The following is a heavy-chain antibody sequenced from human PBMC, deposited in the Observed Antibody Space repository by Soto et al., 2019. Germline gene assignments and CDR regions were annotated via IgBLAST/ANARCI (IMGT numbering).Heavy chain of an antibody. CDR1: GFTFSSYG. Sequence: QVQLVESGGGVVQPGRSLRLSCAASGFTFSSYGMHWVRQAPGKGLEWVAVIWYDGSNKYYADSVKGRFTISRDNSKNTLYLQMNCLRAEDTAVYYCASGGYCTNGVCPANFDYWGQGTLVTVSS. J-gene: IGHJ4*02. CDR2: IWYDGSNK. V-gene: IGHV3-33*01. CDR3: ASGGYCTNGVCPANFDY. D-gene: IGHD2-8*01.